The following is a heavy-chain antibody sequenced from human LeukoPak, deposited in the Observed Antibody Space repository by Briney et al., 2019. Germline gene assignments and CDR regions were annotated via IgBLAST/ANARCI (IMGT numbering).Heavy chain of an antibody. CDR2: LYTSGST. Sequence: SQTLSLTCTVSGGSISSGSYYWSWIRQPAGKGLEWIGRLYTSGSTNYNPSLKSRVTMSVDTSKNQFSLKLSSATAADTAVYYCARGRYYDSSGFFDYWGQGTLVTVSS. D-gene: IGHD3-22*01. V-gene: IGHV4-61*02. J-gene: IGHJ4*02. CDR1: GGSISSGSYY. CDR3: ARGRYYDSSGFFDY.